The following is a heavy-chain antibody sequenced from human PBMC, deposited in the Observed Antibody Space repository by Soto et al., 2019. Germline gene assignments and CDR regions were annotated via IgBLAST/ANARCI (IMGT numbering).Heavy chain of an antibody. CDR2: ISYDGSNK. V-gene: IGHV3-30-3*01. D-gene: IGHD5-12*01. CDR1: GFTFSSYA. CDR3: ARGYSGYDWLITYYYYGMDV. J-gene: IGHJ6*02. Sequence: GGSLRLSCAASGFTFSSYAMHWVRQAPGKGLEWVAVISYDGSNKYYADSVKGRFTISRDNSKNTLYLQMSSLRAEDTAVYYCARGYSGYDWLITYYYYGMDVWGQGTTVTVSS.